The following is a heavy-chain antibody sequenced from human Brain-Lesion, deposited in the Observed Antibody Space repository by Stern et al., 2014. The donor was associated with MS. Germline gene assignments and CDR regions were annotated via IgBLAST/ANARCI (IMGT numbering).Heavy chain of an antibody. CDR1: GVSVSNNY. J-gene: IGHJ5*02. CDR3: ARDRTCTGGSCYGT. V-gene: IGHV3-53*01. Sequence: EVQLVESGGKLIQPGESLRISCDASGVSVSNNYMTWVRQAPGKGLEWVGLIYSGGGTYYADSVKGRFTISRDNSKNTLYLQMNNLRAEDTAVYYCARDRTCTGGSCYGTWGQGTLVTVSS. D-gene: IGHD2-15*01. CDR2: IYSGGGT.